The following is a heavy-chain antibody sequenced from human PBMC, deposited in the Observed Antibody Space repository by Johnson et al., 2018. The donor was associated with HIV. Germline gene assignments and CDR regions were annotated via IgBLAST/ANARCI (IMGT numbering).Heavy chain of an antibody. CDR2: IYSGGST. J-gene: IGHJ3*02. Sequence: EVQLMESGGGLVQPGGSLRLSCAASGFTVSSNYMSWVRQAPGKGLEWVSIIYSGGSTYYADSVKGTFTISRDNSKNTLYLQMNSLRAEDTAVYYCARDKWELLGAFDIWGQGTMVTVSS. CDR1: GFTVSSNY. D-gene: IGHD1-26*01. CDR3: ARDKWELLGAFDI. V-gene: IGHV3-66*01.